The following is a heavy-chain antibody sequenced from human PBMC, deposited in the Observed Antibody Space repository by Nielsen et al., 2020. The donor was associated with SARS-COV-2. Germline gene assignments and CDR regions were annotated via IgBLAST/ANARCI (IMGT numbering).Heavy chain of an antibody. CDR2: INWNGGST. Sequence: GESLKISCAASGFTFNNYGFYWVRQAPGKGLEWVSGINWNGGSTGYADSVKGRFTISRDNAKNSLYLQMNSLRAEDTALYHCASVGYCSGGSCYGYYYGMDVWGQGTTVTVSS. V-gene: IGHV3-20*01. J-gene: IGHJ6*02. CDR3: ASVGYCSGGSCYGYYYGMDV. D-gene: IGHD2-15*01. CDR1: GFTFNNYG.